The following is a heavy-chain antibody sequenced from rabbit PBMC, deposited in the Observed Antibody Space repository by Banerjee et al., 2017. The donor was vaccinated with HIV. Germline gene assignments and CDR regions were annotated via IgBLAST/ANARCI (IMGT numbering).Heavy chain of an antibody. J-gene: IGHJ4*01. CDR1: GIDFSSSYY. Sequence: QQQLEESGGGLVKPGGTLTLTCKASGIDFSSSYYMCWVRQAPGKGLELIACIDPASSGSTLYATWAKGRLTISKTSSTTVTLQMTSLAVADTATYFCARDLAGVIGWNFGLWGQGTLVTVS. D-gene: IGHD4-1*01. CDR2: IDPASSGST. V-gene: IGHV1S45*01. CDR3: ARDLAGVIGWNFGL.